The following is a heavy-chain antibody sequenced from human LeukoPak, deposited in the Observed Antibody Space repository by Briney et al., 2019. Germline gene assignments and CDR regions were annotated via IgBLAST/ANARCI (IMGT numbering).Heavy chain of an antibody. CDR3: ARGVRITIFRVVTNYYYMDV. CDR1: GYTFTSYD. V-gene: IGHV1-8*01. CDR2: MNPNSGNT. D-gene: IGHD3-3*01. J-gene: IGHJ6*03. Sequence: ASVKVSCKASGYTFTSYDINWVRQATGQGLEWMVWMNPNSGNTGYAQKFQGRVTMTRNTSISTAYMELSSLRSEDTAVYYCARGVRITIFRVVTNYYYMDVWGKGTTVTVSS.